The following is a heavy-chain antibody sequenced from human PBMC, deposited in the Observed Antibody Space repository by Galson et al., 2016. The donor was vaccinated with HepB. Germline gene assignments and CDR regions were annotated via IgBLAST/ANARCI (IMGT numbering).Heavy chain of an antibody. V-gene: IGHV4-61*01. J-gene: IGHJ4*02. Sequence: ATLSLTCSVSGGSVSSATYYWTWIRQPPGKGLEWIGYIYSSATTNYNPSLKSRVTISADTSKNQFSLKLSSVTAADTAVYYCARHSHTVGLDFWGQGTLVTVSS. CDR1: GGSVSSATYY. CDR2: IYSSATT. CDR3: ARHSHTVGLDF. D-gene: IGHD1-26*01.